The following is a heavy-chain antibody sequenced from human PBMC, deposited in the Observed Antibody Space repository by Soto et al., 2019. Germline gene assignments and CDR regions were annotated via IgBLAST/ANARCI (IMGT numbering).Heavy chain of an antibody. CDR1: GFSLSTSGVG. D-gene: IGHD6-19*01. CDR2: IYWDDDK. J-gene: IGHJ6*02. V-gene: IGHV2-5*02. Sequence: QITLKESGPTLVKPTQTLTLTCTFSGFSLSTSGVGVGWIRQPPGNALAWLALIYWDDDKRYSPSMNSRLTITKDTSKNQVLLTITNMDPVATATSYFAHRRGSGWYTRIMYGMDVWGQGTTVTVSS. CDR3: AHRRGSGWYTRIMYGMDV.